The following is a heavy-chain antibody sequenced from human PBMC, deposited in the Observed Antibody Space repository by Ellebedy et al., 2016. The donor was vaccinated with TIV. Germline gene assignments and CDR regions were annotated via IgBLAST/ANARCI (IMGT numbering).Heavy chain of an antibody. CDR3: ARSRYPGARSSFDS. CDR2: LKQDGREE. Sequence: PGGSLRLSCVASGFTFSSYWMSWVRQAPGRGLEWVANLKQDGREEYYVDSVKGRFTISRDNAKNSLYLQMNSLRVEDTALYHCARSRYPGARSSFDSWGQGTPVTVSS. CDR1: GFTFSSYW. V-gene: IGHV3-7*01. J-gene: IGHJ4*02. D-gene: IGHD6-6*01.